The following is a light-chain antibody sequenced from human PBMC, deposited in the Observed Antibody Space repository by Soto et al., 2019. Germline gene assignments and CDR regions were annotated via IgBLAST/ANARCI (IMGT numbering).Light chain of an antibody. CDR1: SSDIGASNF. CDR3: FSFTTTSTHV. J-gene: IGLJ1*01. V-gene: IGLV2-14*01. Sequence: QSVLTPPPSFSWSPAHSITVSCTGPSSDIGASNFVSWYQHLPGRAPKVIIFEVNNRPSGVSNRFSGSKSGNTAYLTISGLQVEDEAEYFCFSFTTTSTHVFGTGNEVTVL. CDR2: EVN.